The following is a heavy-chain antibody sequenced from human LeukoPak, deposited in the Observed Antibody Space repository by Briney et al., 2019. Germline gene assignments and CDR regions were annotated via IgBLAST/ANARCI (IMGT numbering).Heavy chain of an antibody. Sequence: GGSLRLSCAASGFTFSSYSMNWVRQAPGKGLEWASYISGSSGSIYYADSVRGRFTISRDSAKNSLSLQMNSLRAEDTAVYYCARVDYGGFNFDYWGQGTLVTVST. V-gene: IGHV3-48*01. CDR3: ARVDYGGFNFDY. CDR1: GFTFSSYS. D-gene: IGHD4-23*01. J-gene: IGHJ4*02. CDR2: ISGSSGSI.